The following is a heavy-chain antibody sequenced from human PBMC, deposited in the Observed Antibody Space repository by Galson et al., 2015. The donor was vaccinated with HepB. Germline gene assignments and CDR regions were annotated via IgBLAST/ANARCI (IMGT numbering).Heavy chain of an antibody. CDR3: ARDAHYYYDSSGYSLIDY. D-gene: IGHD3-22*01. J-gene: IGHJ4*02. CDR1: GFTFSSYS. Sequence: SLRLSCAASGFTFSSYSMNWVRQAPGKGLEWVSYISSSSSTIYYADSVKGRFTISRDNAKNSLYLQMNSLRAEDTAVYYCARDAHYYYDSSGYSLIDYWGQGTLVTVSS. CDR2: ISSSSSTI. V-gene: IGHV3-48*01.